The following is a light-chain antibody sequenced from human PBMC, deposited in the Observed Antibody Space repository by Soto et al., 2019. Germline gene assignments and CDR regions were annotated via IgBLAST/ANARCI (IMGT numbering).Light chain of an antibody. J-gene: IGKJ1*01. V-gene: IGKV1-27*01. CDR2: TAS. Sequence: DIQMTQSPSSLSASVGDTVTITCRASQGISHYLAWYQQRPGKVTTLLIHTASILQSGVSCRCSASGSGTDFTLTISSLQPEDVATYQCQQYDRVPWTFGRGTKVEIK. CDR3: QQYDRVPWT. CDR1: QGISHY.